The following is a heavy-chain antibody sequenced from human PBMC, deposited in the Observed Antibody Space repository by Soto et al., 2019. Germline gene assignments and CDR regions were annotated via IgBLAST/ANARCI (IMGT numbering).Heavy chain of an antibody. CDR1: GYSFTSYW. J-gene: IGHJ5*02. D-gene: IGHD4-4*01. V-gene: IGHV5-10-1*01. CDR2: IDPSDSSA. Sequence: GSSLKISCKGSGYSFTSYWRSWVLQMPGKGLEWVGRIDPSDSSAVYRPSFQGHVTISVDKSISTAYLQWRSLRASDHAMYFCAFLNYFDPWGQGSLVTVSS. CDR3: AFLNYFDP.